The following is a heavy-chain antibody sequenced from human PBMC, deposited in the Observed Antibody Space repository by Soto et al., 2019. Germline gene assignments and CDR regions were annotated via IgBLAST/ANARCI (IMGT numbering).Heavy chain of an antibody. CDR2: IWYDGSNK. D-gene: IGHD6-19*01. CDR3: ARVSPEWYSSGSFDY. J-gene: IGHJ4*01. CDR1: GFTFSSYG. Sequence: GGSLRLSCAASGFTFSSYGMHWVRQAPGKGLEWVAVIWYDGSNKYYADSVKGRFTISRDNSKNTLYLQMNSLRAEDTAVYYCARVSPEWYSSGSFDYWGHGTLVTVSS. V-gene: IGHV3-33*01.